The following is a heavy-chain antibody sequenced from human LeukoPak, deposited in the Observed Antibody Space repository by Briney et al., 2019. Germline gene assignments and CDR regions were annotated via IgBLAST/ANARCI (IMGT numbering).Heavy chain of an antibody. V-gene: IGHV3-53*01. CDR3: ARDWPYSSSPHLDY. J-gene: IGHJ4*02. D-gene: IGHD6-6*01. Sequence: GGSLRLSCAASGFTVSSNYMSWVRQAPGKGLEWVSVLYAGDATYYADSVKGRFTISRDNSKNTLYLQMNSLRAEDTAVYYCARDWPYSSSPHLDYWGQGALVTVSS. CDR1: GFTVSSNY. CDR2: LYAGDAT.